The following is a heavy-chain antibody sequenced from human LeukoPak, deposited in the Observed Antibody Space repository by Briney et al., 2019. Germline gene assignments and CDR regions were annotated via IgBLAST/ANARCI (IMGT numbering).Heavy chain of an antibody. Sequence: SETLSLTCTVSGGSISSGSYYWSWIRQPAGKGLEWIGRIYTSGSTNYNPSLKSRVTISVDTSKNQFSLKLSSVTAADTAVYYCARVTRTLCSGGSCYSGYLDYWGQGTLVTVSS. CDR2: IYTSGST. V-gene: IGHV4-61*02. D-gene: IGHD2-15*01. CDR1: GGSISSGSYY. J-gene: IGHJ4*02. CDR3: ARVTRTLCSGGSCYSGYLDY.